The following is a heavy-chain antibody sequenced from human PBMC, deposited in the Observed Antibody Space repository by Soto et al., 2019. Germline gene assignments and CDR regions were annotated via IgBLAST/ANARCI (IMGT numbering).Heavy chain of an antibody. CDR2: ISDSSSYI. CDR3: ARYDSSGYYWPYYYYGMDV. Sequence: GGSLRLSCAAPGFTFSTYSMNWVRQAPGKGLDWVSSISDSSSYIYYADSVKGRFTISRDNAKNSLYLQMNSLRAEDTAVYYCARYDSSGYYWPYYYYGMDVWGQGTTVTVSS. D-gene: IGHD3-22*01. CDR1: GFTFSTYS. J-gene: IGHJ6*02. V-gene: IGHV3-21*01.